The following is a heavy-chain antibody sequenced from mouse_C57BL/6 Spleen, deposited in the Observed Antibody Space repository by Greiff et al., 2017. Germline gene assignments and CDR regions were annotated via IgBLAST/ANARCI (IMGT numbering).Heavy chain of an antibody. J-gene: IGHJ3*01. CDR3: ARPSTMAHEEFAY. D-gene: IGHD2-1*01. V-gene: IGHV1-54*01. Sequence: VQLQQSGAELVRPGTSVKVSCKASGYAFTNYLIEWVKQRPGQGLEWIGVINPGSGGTNYNEKFKGKATLTADKSSSTAYMQLSSLTSEDSAVYFCARPSTMAHEEFAYWGQGTLVTVSA. CDR1: GYAFTNYL. CDR2: INPGSGGT.